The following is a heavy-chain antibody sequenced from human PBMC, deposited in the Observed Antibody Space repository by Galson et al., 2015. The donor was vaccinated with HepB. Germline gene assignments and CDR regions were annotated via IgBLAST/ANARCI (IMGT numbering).Heavy chain of an antibody. CDR3: TTDRLSGIAVAGLDY. CDR1: GFTFSNAW. D-gene: IGHD6-19*01. CDR2: IKSKTDGGTT. V-gene: IGHV3-15*01. Sequence: SLRLSCAASGFTFSNAWMSWVRQAPGKGLEWVGRIKSKTDGGTTDYAAPVKGRFTISRDDSKNTLYLQMNSLKTEDTAVYYCTTDRLSGIAVAGLDYWGQGTLVTVSS. J-gene: IGHJ4*02.